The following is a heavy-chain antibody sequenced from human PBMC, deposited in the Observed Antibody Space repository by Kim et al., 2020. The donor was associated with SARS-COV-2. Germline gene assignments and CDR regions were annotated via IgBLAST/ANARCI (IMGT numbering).Heavy chain of an antibody. CDR2: TWYDGSIQ. Sequence: GGSLRLSCAASGFNLSSYVMHWVRQAPGEGLEWVAVTWYDGSIQYYSDSVQGRFRISRDNSKNMMYMQMDSLRAEDTALYYCARYSTVTTVSDGFDMWGQGTLVTVS. V-gene: IGHV3-33*04. CDR3: ARYSTVTTVSDGFDM. CDR1: GFNLSSYV. J-gene: IGHJ3*02. D-gene: IGHD4-17*01.